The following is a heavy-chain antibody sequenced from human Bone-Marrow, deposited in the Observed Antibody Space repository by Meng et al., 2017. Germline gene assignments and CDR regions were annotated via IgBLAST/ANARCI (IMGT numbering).Heavy chain of an antibody. CDR1: GFTFSGYW. V-gene: IGHV3-74*03. J-gene: IGHJ4*02. CDR2: INGDGSTT. CDR3: VRALNDDLGETF. Sequence: GESLKISCTASGFTFSGYWMHWVRQVPGKGLVWVSRINGDGSTTTYADSVKGRFTISRDNAKNTLSLQMNSLRADDTAVYFCVRALNDDLGETFWDQGTRVTVSS. D-gene: IGHD3-3*01.